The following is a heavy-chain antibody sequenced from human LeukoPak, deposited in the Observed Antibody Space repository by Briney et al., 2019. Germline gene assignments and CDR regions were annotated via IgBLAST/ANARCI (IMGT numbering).Heavy chain of an antibody. CDR3: AREGTYYDSSRYYVS. CDR1: GFTFSSYS. J-gene: IGHJ5*02. V-gene: IGHV3-23*01. Sequence: PGGSLRLSCAASGFTFSSYSMNWVRQAPGKGLEWVSVISGSGGTTYYADSVKGRFTLSRDNSNRTLFLEMSSLRVEDTAVYYCAREGTYYDSSRYYVSWGQGTLVTVSS. CDR2: ISGSGGTT. D-gene: IGHD3-22*01.